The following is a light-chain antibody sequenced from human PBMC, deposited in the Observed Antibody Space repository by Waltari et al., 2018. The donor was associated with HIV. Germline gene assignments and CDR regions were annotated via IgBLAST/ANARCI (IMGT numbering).Light chain of an antibody. CDR3: QQYAASPLT. CDR1: QSVRSAS. CDR2: CAS. V-gene: IGKV3-20*01. Sequence: EIVLTQSPGTLSLSPGERATLSCRASQSVRSASLAWYQQKPGQAPRLPNYCASSRAPGIPDRFSGSGAVTDFILTISRLQPEDCAVYYCQQYAASPLTFGGGTKVEIK. J-gene: IGKJ4*01.